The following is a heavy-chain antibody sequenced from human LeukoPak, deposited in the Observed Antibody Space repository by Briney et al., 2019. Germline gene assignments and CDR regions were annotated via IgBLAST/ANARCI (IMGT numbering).Heavy chain of an antibody. CDR2: INSDGSST. J-gene: IGHJ3*02. D-gene: IGHD1-26*01. CDR3: ARESESGDAFDI. CDR1: GXTFSSYW. Sequence: GGSLRLSCAASGXTFSSYWMHWARQAPGKGLVWVSRINSDGSSTSYADSVKGRFTISRDNAKNTLYLQMNSLRAEDTAVYYCARESESGDAFDIWGQGTMVTVSS. V-gene: IGHV3-74*01.